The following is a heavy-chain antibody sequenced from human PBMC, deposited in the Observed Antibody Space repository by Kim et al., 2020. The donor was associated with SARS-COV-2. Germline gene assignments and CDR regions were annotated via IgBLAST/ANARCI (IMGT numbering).Heavy chain of an antibody. V-gene: IGHV3-23*01. CDR3: ARGGYSVSFDP. CDR2: IRASGGST. CDR1: GFTFTNYA. Sequence: GGSLRLSCAASGFTFTNYAMTWVRQAPGKGLEWVSTIRASGGSTFYADSVKGRFTVSRDNSKNMFYLQLSSLRVEDTAIYYCARGGYSVSFDPWGQGALV. J-gene: IGHJ5*02. D-gene: IGHD3-10*02.